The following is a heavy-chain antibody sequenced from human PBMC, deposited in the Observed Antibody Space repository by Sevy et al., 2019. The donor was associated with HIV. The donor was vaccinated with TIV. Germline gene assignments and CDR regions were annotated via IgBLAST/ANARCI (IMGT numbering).Heavy chain of an antibody. CDR3: ARSERISDAFDI. J-gene: IGHJ3*02. V-gene: IGHV3-21*01. CDR2: ISSSSSYI. D-gene: IGHD3-3*01. Sequence: GGSLRLSCAASGFTFSSYSMNWVRQAPGKGLEWVSSISSSSSYIYYADPVKGRFTISRDNAKNSLYLQMNSLRAEDTAVYYCARSERISDAFDIWGQGTMVTVSS. CDR1: GFTFSSYS.